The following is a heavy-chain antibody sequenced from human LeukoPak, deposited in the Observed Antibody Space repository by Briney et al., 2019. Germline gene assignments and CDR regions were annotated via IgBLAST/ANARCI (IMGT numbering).Heavy chain of an antibody. CDR3: AKDLSWLGLGY. J-gene: IGHJ4*02. V-gene: IGHV3-23*01. Sequence: GGSLRLSCSVSGFIFRDFSMSWVRQAPGKGLEWVSAISGSGGSTYYADSVKGRFTISRDNSKNTLYLQMNSLRAEDTAVYYCAKDLSWLGLGYWGQGTLVTVSS. CDR1: GFIFRDFS. CDR2: ISGSGGST. D-gene: IGHD6-19*01.